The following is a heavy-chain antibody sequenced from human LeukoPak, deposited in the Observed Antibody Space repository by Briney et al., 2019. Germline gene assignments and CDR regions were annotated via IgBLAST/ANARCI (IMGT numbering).Heavy chain of an antibody. CDR3: ARDDLVGSYRSRDAFDI. Sequence: SETLSLTCTVSGVSISSSTCYWGWIRQPPGKGLEWIGSIYYSGSTYYNPSLKSRVTISIDTSNNQFSLKLTSVTAADTAMYYCARDDLVGSYRSRDAFDIWGPGAMVTVSS. CDR2: IYYSGST. V-gene: IGHV4-39*07. D-gene: IGHD1-26*01. J-gene: IGHJ3*02. CDR1: GVSISSSTCY.